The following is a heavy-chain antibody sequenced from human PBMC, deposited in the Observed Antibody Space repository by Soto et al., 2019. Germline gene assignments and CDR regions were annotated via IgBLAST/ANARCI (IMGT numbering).Heavy chain of an antibody. J-gene: IGHJ6*02. CDR2: ISGSGGST. CDR1: GFTFSSYA. V-gene: IGHV3-23*01. CDR3: AKESSSWPYYYYGMDV. Sequence: GGSLILSCAASGFTFSSYAMHWVRQAPGKGLEWVSAISGSGGSTYYADSVKGRFTTSRDNSKNTLYLQMNSLRAEDTAVYYCAKESSSWPYYYYGMDVWGQGTTVTVSS. D-gene: IGHD6-13*01.